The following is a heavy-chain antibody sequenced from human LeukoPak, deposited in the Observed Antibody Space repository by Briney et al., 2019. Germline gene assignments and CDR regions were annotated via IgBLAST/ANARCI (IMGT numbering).Heavy chain of an antibody. D-gene: IGHD3-22*01. Sequence: GGSLRLSCAASGFTFSSYSMNWVRQAPGKGLEWVSYISSSGSTIYYADSVKGRFTISRDNAKNSLYLQMNSLRAEDTAVYYCARGRHYDTSRDWGQGTLVTVSS. CDR2: ISSSGSTI. CDR3: ARGRHYDTSRD. J-gene: IGHJ4*02. CDR1: GFTFSSYS. V-gene: IGHV3-48*01.